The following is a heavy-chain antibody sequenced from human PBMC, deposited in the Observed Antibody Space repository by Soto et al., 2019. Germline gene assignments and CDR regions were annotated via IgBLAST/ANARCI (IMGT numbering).Heavy chain of an antibody. CDR3: ASYRGNAFDI. CDR1: GFTFSRYG. J-gene: IGHJ3*02. V-gene: IGHV3-30*03. CDR2: ISYDGSNK. Sequence: QVQLVESGGGVVQPGRSLRLSCAASGFTFSRYGMHWVRQAPGKGLEWVAVISYDGSNKYYADSVKGRFTISRDNSKNTLYLQMNSLRAEDTAVYYCASYRGNAFDIWGQGTMVTVSS.